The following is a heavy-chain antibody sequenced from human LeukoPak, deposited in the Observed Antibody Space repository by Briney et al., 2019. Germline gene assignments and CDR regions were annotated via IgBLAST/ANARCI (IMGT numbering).Heavy chain of an antibody. CDR2: IYYSGST. V-gene: IGHV4-59*01. CDR1: GGSISSYY. Sequence: SETLSLTCTVSGGSISSYYWSWIRQPPGKGLEWIGYIYYSGSTNCNPSLKSRVTISVDTSKNQFSLKLSSVTAADTAVYYCARGGPYCGGDCSWFDPWGQGTLVTVSS. D-gene: IGHD2-21*02. CDR3: ARGGPYCGGDCSWFDP. J-gene: IGHJ5*02.